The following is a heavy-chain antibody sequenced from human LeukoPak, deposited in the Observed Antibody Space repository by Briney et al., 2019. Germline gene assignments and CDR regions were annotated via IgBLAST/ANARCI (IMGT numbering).Heavy chain of an antibody. CDR3: ARAYNRATFDY. Sequence: KPSETLSLTCTVSAGSIGNSGYYWGWVRQPPGKGLEWIGSIYYSGDTYYNPSLKSRATISVDTSKNQFSLKLSSVTAADTTVYYCARAYNRATFDYWGQGTLVTVSS. V-gene: IGHV4-39*01. CDR2: IYYSGDT. CDR1: AGSIGNSGYY. D-gene: IGHD1-14*01. J-gene: IGHJ4*02.